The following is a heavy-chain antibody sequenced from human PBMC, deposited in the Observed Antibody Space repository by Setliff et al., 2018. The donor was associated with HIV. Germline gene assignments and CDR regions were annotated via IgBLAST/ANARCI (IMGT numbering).Heavy chain of an antibody. CDR3: AKDGISGGAYPPYYFDY. D-gene: IGHD2-15*01. CDR1: GFTFSTFA. CDR2: INSRGSGT. J-gene: IGHJ4*01. Sequence: GGSLRLSCVGSGFTFSTFAMSWVRQAPGKGLEWVSDINSRGSGTYYAESVKGRFFVSRDNSRNTLLLQMNSLRVDDTAVYYCAKDGISGGAYPPYYFDYWGHGTLVTVPS. V-gene: IGHV3-23*01.